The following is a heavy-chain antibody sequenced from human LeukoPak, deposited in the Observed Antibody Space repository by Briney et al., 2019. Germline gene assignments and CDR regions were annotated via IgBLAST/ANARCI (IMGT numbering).Heavy chain of an antibody. J-gene: IGHJ4*02. V-gene: IGHV3-23*01. Sequence: GGSLRLSCAASGFTFSSYAMSWVRQAPGKGLEWVSAISGSGGSTYYADFVKGRFTISRDNSKNTLYLQMNSLRAEDTAVYYCATLVGIRGVMFPASYYFDYWGQGTLVTVSS. D-gene: IGHD3-10*01. CDR3: ATLVGIRGVMFPASYYFDY. CDR2: ISGSGGST. CDR1: GFTFSSYA.